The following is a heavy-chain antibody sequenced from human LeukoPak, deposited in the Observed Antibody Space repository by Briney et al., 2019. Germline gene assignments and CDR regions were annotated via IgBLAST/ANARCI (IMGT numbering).Heavy chain of an antibody. Sequence: SETLSLTCSVSGYSISSGYYWGWIRQPPGKGLEWIGRIYHSGRTYYNPSLKSRVTISLDTSKNQFPLRLSSVTAADTAVYYCARDRIAVSAPPNWFDPWGQGTLVIVSS. D-gene: IGHD6-19*01. CDR2: IYHSGRT. J-gene: IGHJ5*02. CDR3: ARDRIAVSAPPNWFDP. V-gene: IGHV4-38-2*02. CDR1: GYSISSGYY.